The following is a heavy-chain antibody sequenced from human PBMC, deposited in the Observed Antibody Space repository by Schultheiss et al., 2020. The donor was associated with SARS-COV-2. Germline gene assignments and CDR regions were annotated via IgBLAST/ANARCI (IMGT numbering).Heavy chain of an antibody. CDR2: INHSGST. CDR3: ARRHHYYYYGMDV. Sequence: SETLSLTCAVYGGSFSGYYWSWIRQPPGKGLEWIGEINHSGSTNYNPSLKSRVTISVDTSKNQFSLKLSSVTAADTAVYYCARRHHYYYYGMDVWGQGTTVTVSS. J-gene: IGHJ6*02. V-gene: IGHV4-34*01. CDR1: GGSFSGYY.